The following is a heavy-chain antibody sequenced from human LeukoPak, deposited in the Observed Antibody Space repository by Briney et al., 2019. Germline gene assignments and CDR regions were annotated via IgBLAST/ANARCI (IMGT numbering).Heavy chain of an antibody. CDR2: IIPIFGTA. Sequence: SVKVSCKASGGTFSSYAITWVRQAPGQGLEWMGRIIPIFGTANYAQKFQGRVTITTDESTSTAYMELSSLRSEDTAVYYCARVTGRGFDYVWGSSNDAFDIWGQGTMVTVSS. D-gene: IGHD3-16*01. CDR1: GGTFSSYA. V-gene: IGHV1-69*05. CDR3: ARVTGRGFDYVWGSSNDAFDI. J-gene: IGHJ3*02.